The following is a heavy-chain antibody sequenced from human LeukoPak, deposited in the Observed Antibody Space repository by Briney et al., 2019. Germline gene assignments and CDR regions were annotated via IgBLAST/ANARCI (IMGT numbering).Heavy chain of an antibody. J-gene: IGHJ6*03. CDR1: GFTFSSYA. CDR3: ASATATWTYYMDV. CDR2: ISGSGGST. Sequence: SGGSLRLSCAASGFTFSSYAMSWVRQAPGKGLEWVSAISGSGGSTYYADSVKGRFTISRDNSKNTLYLQMNSLRAEDTAVYYCASATATWTYYMDVWGKGTTVTVSS. V-gene: IGHV3-23*01. D-gene: IGHD4-17*01.